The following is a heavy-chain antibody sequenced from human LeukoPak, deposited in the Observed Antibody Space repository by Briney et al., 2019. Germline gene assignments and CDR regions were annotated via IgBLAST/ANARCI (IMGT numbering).Heavy chain of an antibody. J-gene: IGHJ6*04. D-gene: IGHD3-10*01. CDR3: ARGLRRYYGSGSYSNYYYGMDV. V-gene: IGHV4-34*01. CDR1: GGSFSGYY. Sequence: SETLSLTRAVYGGSFSGYYWSWIRQPPGKGLEWIGEINHSGSTNYNPSLKSRVTISVDTSKNQFSLKLSSVTAADTAVYYCARGLRRYYGSGSYSNYYYGMDVWGKGTTVTVSS. CDR2: INHSGST.